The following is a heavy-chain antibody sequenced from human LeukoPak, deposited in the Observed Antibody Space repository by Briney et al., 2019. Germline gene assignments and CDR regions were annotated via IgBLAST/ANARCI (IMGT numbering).Heavy chain of an antibody. CDR2: IKLDGSEK. CDR3: ASCSSTNCY. D-gene: IGHD2-2*01. V-gene: IGHV3-7*01. CDR1: GFTFSSYW. J-gene: IGHJ4*02. Sequence: GGSLRLSCVASGFTFSSYWMSWVRQAPGKGLEWVANIKLDGSEKNYVDSVKGRFTISRDNAKNSLYLQMNSLRAEDTAVYYCASCSSTNCYWGQGTLVTVSS.